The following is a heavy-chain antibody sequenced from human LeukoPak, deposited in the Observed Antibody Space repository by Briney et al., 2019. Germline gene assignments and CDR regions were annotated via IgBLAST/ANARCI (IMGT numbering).Heavy chain of an antibody. CDR3: ARQTRGYSYGYYYYHYMDV. CDR2: IYPGDSDT. Sequence: GESLKISCKGSGYSFTSYWIGWVRQMPGKGLEWMGIIYPGDSDTRYSPSFQGQVTISADKSISTAYLQWSSLKASDTAMYYCARQTRGYSYGYYYYHYMDVWGRGTTVTVSS. J-gene: IGHJ6*03. CDR1: GYSFTSYW. V-gene: IGHV5-51*01. D-gene: IGHD5-18*01.